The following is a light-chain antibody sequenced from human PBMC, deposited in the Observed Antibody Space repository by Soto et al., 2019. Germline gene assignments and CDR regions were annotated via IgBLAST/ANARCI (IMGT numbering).Light chain of an antibody. CDR3: CSYAGSYSFYV. CDR2: DVS. CDR1: SSDVGDYNY. J-gene: IGLJ1*01. Sequence: QSALTQPRSVSGSPGQSVTLSCTGTSSDVGDYNYVSWYQQHPGKAPKLMIYDVSKRPSGVPDRFSGSKSGNTASLTISGLQAEDEADYYCCSYAGSYSFYVFGTGTKLTVL. V-gene: IGLV2-11*01.